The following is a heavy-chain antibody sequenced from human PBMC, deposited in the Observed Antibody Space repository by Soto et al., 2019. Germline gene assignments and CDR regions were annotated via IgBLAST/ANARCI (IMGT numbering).Heavy chain of an antibody. J-gene: IGHJ5*02. Sequence: SETLSLTCTVSGGSISSYYWSWIRQPPGKGLEWIGYIYYSGSTNYNPSLKSRVTISVDTSKNQFSLKLSSVTAADTAVYYCAKGPLGSWFDPWGQGTLVTVS. D-gene: IGHD3-10*01. V-gene: IGHV4-59*01. CDR1: GGSISSYY. CDR3: AKGPLGSWFDP. CDR2: IYYSGST.